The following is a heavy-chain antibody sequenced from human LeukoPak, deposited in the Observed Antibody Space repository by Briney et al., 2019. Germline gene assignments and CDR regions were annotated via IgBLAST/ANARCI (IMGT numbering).Heavy chain of an antibody. J-gene: IGHJ3*01. CDR3: ARGRYCSADICSGGDAFDL. Sequence: SETLSLNCTVSGGSINNYYWSWLRQPAGKGLEWIVSIYTRGSTNYHPFLKRRATMSVDPSKNQFSLKLSSVAAADTAVYYCARGRYCSADICSGGDAFDLWGQGTMVCVSS. V-gene: IGHV4-4*07. CDR1: GGSINNYY. CDR2: IYTRGST. D-gene: IGHD2-15*01.